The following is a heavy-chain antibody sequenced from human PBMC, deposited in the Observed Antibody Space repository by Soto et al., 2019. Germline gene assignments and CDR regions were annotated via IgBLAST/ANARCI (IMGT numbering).Heavy chain of an antibody. CDR2: IYYSGIT. CDR1: SGSISSGSYY. D-gene: IGHD3-22*01. CDR3: ARQTDSYYTFDAFDI. J-gene: IGHJ3*02. V-gene: IGHV4-39*01. Sequence: QLQLQESGPGLVKPSETLSLTCTVSSGSISSGSYYWDWIRQPPGKGLEWIGNIYYSGITNYNPSLESRVTISVDTSKNQFSLKLSSVTAADTAVYYCARQTDSYYTFDAFDIWGQGTMVTVSS.